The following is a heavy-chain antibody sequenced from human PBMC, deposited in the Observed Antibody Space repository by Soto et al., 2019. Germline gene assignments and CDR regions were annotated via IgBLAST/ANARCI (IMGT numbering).Heavy chain of an antibody. CDR1: GFSFGSYA. V-gene: IGHV3-23*01. CDR3: AKQGIPMSTQED. CDR2: ISANGIKT. Sequence: EVQLLESGGGLVQPGGSLRLSCAASGFSFGSYAMNWVRQAPGKGLEWVSAISANGIKTYYGDSVEGRFTISRDNSQNTLYLQMNSLRAEDTAVYYCAKQGIPMSTQEDWGQGTLVTVSS. D-gene: IGHD6-13*01. J-gene: IGHJ4*02.